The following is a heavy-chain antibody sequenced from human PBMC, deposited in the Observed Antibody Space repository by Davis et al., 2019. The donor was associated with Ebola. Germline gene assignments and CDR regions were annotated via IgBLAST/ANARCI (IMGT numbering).Heavy chain of an antibody. V-gene: IGHV4-34*01. J-gene: IGHJ4*02. D-gene: IGHD6-19*01. CDR3: ARALSSGWYRGFDY. CDR1: GGSFSGYY. Sequence: MPSETLSLTCAVYGGSFSGYYWSWIRQPPGKGLEWIGEINHSGSTNYNPSLKSRVTISVDTSKNQFSLKLSSVTAADTAVYYCARALSSGWYRGFDYWGQGTLVTVSS. CDR2: INHSGST.